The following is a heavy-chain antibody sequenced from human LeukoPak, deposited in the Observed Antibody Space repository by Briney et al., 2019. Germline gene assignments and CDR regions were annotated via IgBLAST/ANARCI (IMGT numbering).Heavy chain of an antibody. V-gene: IGHV3-23*01. CDR1: GFTFSSYA. D-gene: IGHD2-21*02. J-gene: IGHJ4*02. Sequence: GGSLRLSCAASGFTFSSYAMSWVRQAPGKGLEWVSAISGSGGSTYYADSVKGRSTISRDNSKNTLYLQMNSLRAEDTAVYYCAKSNVVVTAIGDYWGQGTLVTVSS. CDR3: AKSNVVVTAIGDY. CDR2: ISGSGGST.